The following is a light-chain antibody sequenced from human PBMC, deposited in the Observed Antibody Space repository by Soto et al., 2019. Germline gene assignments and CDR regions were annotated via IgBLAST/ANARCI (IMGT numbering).Light chain of an antibody. CDR2: EVS. CDR1: SSDIGSYNL. J-gene: IGLJ1*01. CDR3: CSYTGSMIHYV. V-gene: IGLV2-23*02. Sequence: QSALTQPASVSGSPGQSITISCTGTSSDIGSYNLVSWYQQHPGKAPKLMIFEVSKRPSGVSTRFSGSKSGNTASLTISGLQAEDAADYYCCSYTGSMIHYVFGSGTKVTVL.